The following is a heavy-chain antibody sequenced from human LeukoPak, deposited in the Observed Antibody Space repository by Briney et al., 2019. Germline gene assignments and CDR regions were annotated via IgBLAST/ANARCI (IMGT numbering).Heavy chain of an antibody. Sequence: PGGSLRLSYAASGFTFSSYAMHWARQAPGKGLEYVSAISSNGGNTYYANSVKGRFTISRDNSKDTLYLQMGSLRAEDMAVYYCARNAMARGNHFDYWGQGTLVAVSS. CDR3: ARNAMARGNHFDY. CDR1: GFTFSSYA. V-gene: IGHV3-64*01. J-gene: IGHJ4*02. D-gene: IGHD3-10*01. CDR2: ISSNGGNT.